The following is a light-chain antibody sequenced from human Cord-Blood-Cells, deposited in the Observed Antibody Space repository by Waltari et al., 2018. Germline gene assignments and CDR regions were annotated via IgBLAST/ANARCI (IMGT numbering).Light chain of an antibody. V-gene: IGLV2-23*01. CDR1: SSDVGSYNL. CDR2: EGS. J-gene: IGLJ3*02. CDR3: CSYAGSSTSWV. Sequence: ASVSGSPGQSITISCTGTSSDVGSYNLVSWYQQHPGKAPKLMIYEGSKRPSGVSNRFSGSKSGNTASLTISGLQAEDEADYYCCSYAGSSTSWVFGGGTKLTVL.